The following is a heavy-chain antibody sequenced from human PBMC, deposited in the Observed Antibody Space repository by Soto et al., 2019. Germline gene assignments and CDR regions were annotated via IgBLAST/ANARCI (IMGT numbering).Heavy chain of an antibody. J-gene: IGHJ4*02. CDR3: AKNGQWLATHPEA. Sequence: PGGSLRLPCAASGLTVSGKKYIAWVRQAPGKGLEWVASITDSGYTASYAETVEGRLTVYRENYKNKLHLQMNDLRAEDNATYYCAKNGQWLATHPEAWGQGTLVTVSS. D-gene: IGHD6-19*01. CDR2: ITDSGYTA. V-gene: IGHV3-23*01. CDR1: GLTVSGKKY.